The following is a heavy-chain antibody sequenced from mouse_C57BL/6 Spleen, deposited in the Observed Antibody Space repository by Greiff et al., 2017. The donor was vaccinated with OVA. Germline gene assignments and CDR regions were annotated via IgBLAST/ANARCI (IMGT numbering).Heavy chain of an antibody. CDR1: GYTFTSYG. J-gene: IGHJ3*01. CDR3: ARREDGPRGGSFAY. D-gene: IGHD2-10*02. V-gene: IGHV1-81*01. CDR2: IYPRSGNT. Sequence: QVQLKQSGAELARPGASVKLSCKASGYTFTSYGISWVKQRTGQGLEWIGEIYPRSGNTYYNEKFKGKATLTADKSSSTAYMELRSLTSEDSAVYFCARREDGPRGGSFAYWGQGTLVTVSA.